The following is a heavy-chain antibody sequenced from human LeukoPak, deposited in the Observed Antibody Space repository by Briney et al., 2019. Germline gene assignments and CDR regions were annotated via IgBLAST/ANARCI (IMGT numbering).Heavy chain of an antibody. Sequence: SETLSLTCAVSGGSFSGYYWSWIRQPPGKGLEWIGEINHSGSTNYNPSLKSRVTISVDTSKNQFSLKLSSVTAADTAVYYCASGLGYCSSTSCFDYWGQGTLVTVSS. D-gene: IGHD2-2*01. J-gene: IGHJ4*02. CDR2: INHSGST. CDR3: ASGLGYCSSTSCFDY. V-gene: IGHV4-34*01. CDR1: GGSFSGYY.